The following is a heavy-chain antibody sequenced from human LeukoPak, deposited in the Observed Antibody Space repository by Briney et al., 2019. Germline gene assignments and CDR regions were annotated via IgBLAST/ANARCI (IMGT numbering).Heavy chain of an antibody. CDR1: GFTLDAFA. Sequence: YPGGSLRLSCAASGFTLDAFAMHWVRQAPGKGLEWVSLIDKDGRKTYYADSVKGRFTISRDNSKNSLYLQMNSLRTEDTALYYCATWAFYHSLDVWGRGATVIVSS. CDR2: IDKDGRKT. V-gene: IGHV3-43*02. CDR3: ATWAFYHSLDV. J-gene: IGHJ6*02. D-gene: IGHD1-26*01.